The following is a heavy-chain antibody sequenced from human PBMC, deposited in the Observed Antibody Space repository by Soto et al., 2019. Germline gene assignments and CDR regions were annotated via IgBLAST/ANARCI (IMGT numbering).Heavy chain of an antibody. CDR3: ARDTGSLTYYYDSSGYTFDY. V-gene: IGHV1-18*04. J-gene: IGHJ4*02. Sequence: ASVKVSCKASGYTFTSYGISWVRQAPGQGLEWMGWISAYNGNTNYAQKLQGRVTMTTDTSTSTAYMELRSLRSDDTAVYYCARDTGSLTYYYDSSGYTFDYWGQGTLVT. D-gene: IGHD3-22*01. CDR1: GYTFTSYG. CDR2: ISAYNGNT.